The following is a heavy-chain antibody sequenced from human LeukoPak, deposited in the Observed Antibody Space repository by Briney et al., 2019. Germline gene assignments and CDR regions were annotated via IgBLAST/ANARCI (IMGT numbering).Heavy chain of an antibody. CDR3: ARERYCSGGNCFVTYYYGMDV. CDR1: GYTFTGYY. V-gene: IGHV1-46*01. Sequence: ASVKVSCKASGYTFTGYYMHWVRQAPGQGLEWMGIINPTGGSTNYAQKFEGRVTMTRDTSTSTVYMELSSLRSEDTAMYYCARERYCSGGNCFVTYYYGMDVWGQGTTVTVSS. J-gene: IGHJ6*02. D-gene: IGHD2-15*01. CDR2: INPTGGST.